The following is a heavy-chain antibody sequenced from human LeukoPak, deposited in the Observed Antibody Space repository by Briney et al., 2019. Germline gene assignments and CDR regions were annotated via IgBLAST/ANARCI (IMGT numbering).Heavy chain of an antibody. Sequence: SGPTLVNPTQTLTLTCTFSGFSLSTSGVGVGWIRQPPGKALEWLALIYWNDDKRYSLSLKSRLTITKDTSKNQVVLTMTNMDPVDTATYYCAHMTFYYDGSGSPRAFDIWGQGTMVTVSS. CDR1: GFSLSTSGVG. J-gene: IGHJ3*02. CDR2: IYWNDDK. CDR3: AHMTFYYDGSGSPRAFDI. V-gene: IGHV2-5*01. D-gene: IGHD3-22*01.